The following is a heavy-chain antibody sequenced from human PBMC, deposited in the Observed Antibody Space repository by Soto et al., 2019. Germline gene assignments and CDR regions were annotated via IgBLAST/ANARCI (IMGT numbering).Heavy chain of an antibody. Sequence: SETLSLTCNVSGGSIYTYYWNWIRQSPGKGLEWIGYISDGGSTNYNPSLKSRVTISVDTSKSQFSLKLSSVTAADTAVYYCARDRAYYESSGLYFDYWGQGTLVTVSS. CDR3: ARDRAYYESSGLYFDY. V-gene: IGHV4-59*01. CDR1: GGSIYTYY. D-gene: IGHD3-22*01. CDR2: ISDGGST. J-gene: IGHJ4*02.